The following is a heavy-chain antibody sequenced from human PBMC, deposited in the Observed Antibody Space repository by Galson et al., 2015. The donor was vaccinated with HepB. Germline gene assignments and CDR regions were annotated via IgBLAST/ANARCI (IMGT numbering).Heavy chain of an antibody. J-gene: IGHJ6*03. D-gene: IGHD2-2*01. CDR2: IYWDDDK. Sequence: PALVKPTQTPTLTCTFSGFSLSTSGVGVGWIRQPPGKALEWLALIYWDDDKRYSPSLKSRLTITKDTSKNQVVLTMTNMDPVDTATYYCAHSLQLLPSKGESRYYYYYMDVWGKGTTVTVSS. CDR1: GFSLSTSGVG. CDR3: AHSLQLLPSKGESRYYYYYMDV. V-gene: IGHV2-5*02.